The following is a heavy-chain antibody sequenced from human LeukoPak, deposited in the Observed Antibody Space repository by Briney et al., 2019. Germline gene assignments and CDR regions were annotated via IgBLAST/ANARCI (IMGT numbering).Heavy chain of an antibody. CDR2: IYTSGST. J-gene: IGHJ4*02. CDR1: GGSISSYY. Sequence: SEILSLTCTVSGGSISSYYWSWIRQPAGKGLEWIGRIYTSGSTNYNPSLKSRVTMSVDTSKNQFSLKLSSVTAADTAVYYCARSSGYYDSSGYYQEGPLDYWGQGTLVTVSS. CDR3: ARSSGYYDSSGYYQEGPLDY. D-gene: IGHD3-22*01. V-gene: IGHV4-4*07.